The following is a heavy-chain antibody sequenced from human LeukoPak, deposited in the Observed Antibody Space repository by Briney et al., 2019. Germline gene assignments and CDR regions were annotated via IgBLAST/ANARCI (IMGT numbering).Heavy chain of an antibody. CDR2: FDPEDGET. V-gene: IGHV1-24*01. CDR1: GYTLTELS. J-gene: IGHJ4*02. CDR3: ATVDVVKGGFDY. Sequence: ASVKVSCKVSGYTLTELSMHWVRQAPGKGLEWMGGFDPEDGETIYAQKFRGRVTMTEDTSTDTAYMELSSLRSEDTAVYYCATVDVVKGGFDYWGQGTLVTVSS. D-gene: IGHD4-23*01.